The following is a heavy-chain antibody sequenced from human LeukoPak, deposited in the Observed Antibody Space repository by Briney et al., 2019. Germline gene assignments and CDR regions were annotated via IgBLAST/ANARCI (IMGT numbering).Heavy chain of an antibody. J-gene: IGHJ6*02. D-gene: IGHD2-2*01. CDR3: ARDEHVPGDYYGMDV. V-gene: IGHV3-48*02. CDR1: GFIFSSYS. CDR2: ISSYSSTI. Sequence: GGSLRLSCAASGFIFSSYSMDWVRQAPGKGLEWVSYISSYSSTIYYADSVKGRFTASRDNAKNSLYLQMNSLRDEDTAVYYCARDEHVPGDYYGMDVWGQGTTVTVS.